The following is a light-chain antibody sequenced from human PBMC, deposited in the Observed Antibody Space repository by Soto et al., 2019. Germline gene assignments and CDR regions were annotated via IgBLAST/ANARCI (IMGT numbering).Light chain of an antibody. CDR1: QSISSY. CDR2: AAS. Sequence: DIQMTQSPCSVSASVGDRVTITCRASQSISSYLNWYQQKPGKAAKLLIYAASSLQSGVPSRFSGSGSGTDFTLTISSLQPEDFATYYCQQSYSTPPNTFGQGTRLEIK. CDR3: QQSYSTPPNT. J-gene: IGKJ5*01. V-gene: IGKV1-39*01.